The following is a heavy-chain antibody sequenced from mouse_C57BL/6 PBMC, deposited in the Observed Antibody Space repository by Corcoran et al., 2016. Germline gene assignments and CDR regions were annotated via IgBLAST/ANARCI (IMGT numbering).Heavy chain of an antibody. CDR2: INPNYGGT. Sequence: EVQLQQSGPELVKPGASVKISCKASGYTFTDYYMNWVKQSHGKSLEWIGDINPNYGGTSYNQKFKGKATLTVDKSSSTAYMELRSLTSEDSAVYYCARRSSGYLWYFDYWGQGTTLTVSP. D-gene: IGHD3-2*02. V-gene: IGHV1-26*01. CDR3: ARRSSGYLWYFDY. J-gene: IGHJ2*01. CDR1: GYTFTDYY.